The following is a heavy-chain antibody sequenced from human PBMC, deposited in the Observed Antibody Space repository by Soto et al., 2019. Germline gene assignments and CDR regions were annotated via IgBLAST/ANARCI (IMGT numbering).Heavy chain of an antibody. Sequence: ASVKVFCKASGYTFTSYGISWVRQAPGQGLEWMGWISAYNGNTNYAQKLQGRVTMTTDTSTSTAYMELSSLRSDDTAVYYCARDLGVGLRYFDWPEYFQHWGQGTLVTVSS. J-gene: IGHJ1*01. D-gene: IGHD3-9*01. V-gene: IGHV1-18*01. CDR1: GYTFTSYG. CDR2: ISAYNGNT. CDR3: ARDLGVGLRYFDWPEYFQH.